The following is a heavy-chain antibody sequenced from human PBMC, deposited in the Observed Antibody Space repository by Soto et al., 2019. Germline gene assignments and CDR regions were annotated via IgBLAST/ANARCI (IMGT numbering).Heavy chain of an antibody. CDR2: IYPGDFDT. Sequence: GESLKISCKGSGYSFTSYWIGWVRQMPGKGLEWMGIIYPGDFDTRYSPSFQGQVTISADKSISTAYLQWSSLKASDTAMYYCERHVGAYSGGYYSNYYYDMDVWGQGTTVTVSS. J-gene: IGHJ6*02. V-gene: IGHV5-51*01. D-gene: IGHD3-22*01. CDR1: GYSFTSYW. CDR3: ERHVGAYSGGYYSNYYYDMDV.